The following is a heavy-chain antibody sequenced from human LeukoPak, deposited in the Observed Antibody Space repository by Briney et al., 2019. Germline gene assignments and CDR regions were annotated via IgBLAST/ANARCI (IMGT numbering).Heavy chain of an antibody. CDR2: INPNSGGT. J-gene: IGHJ6*02. CDR3: ARDPLRYFDWLSLHYYYYGMDV. CDR1: GYTFTGCY. Sequence: ASVKVSCKASGYTFTGCYMHWVRQAPGRGLEWMGWINPNSGGTNYAQKFQGRVTMTRDTSISTAYMELSRLRSDDTAVYYCARDPLRYFDWLSLHYYYYGMDVWGQGTTVSVSS. V-gene: IGHV1-2*02. D-gene: IGHD3-9*01.